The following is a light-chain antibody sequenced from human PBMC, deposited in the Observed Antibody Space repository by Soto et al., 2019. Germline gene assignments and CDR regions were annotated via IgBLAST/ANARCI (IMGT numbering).Light chain of an antibody. J-gene: IGLJ1*01. CDR2: GVN. CDR3: RSYTTTNTYV. CDR1: SSDVGAYNY. Sequence: QSALTQPASVSGSPGQSITISCSGTSSDVGAYNYVSWYQHHPGYAPKLMIYGVNNRPSGVSSRFSGSKSGNTASLSISGLQAEDEADYYCRSYTTTNTYVFGTGTKLTVL. V-gene: IGLV2-14*03.